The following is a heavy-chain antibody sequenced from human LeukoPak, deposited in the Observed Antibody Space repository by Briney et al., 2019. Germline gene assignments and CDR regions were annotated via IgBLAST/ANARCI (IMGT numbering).Heavy chain of an antibody. CDR1: GGSISSSSYY. CDR3: ARGAYYDFWSGYWSAFDI. J-gene: IGHJ3*02. D-gene: IGHD3-3*01. Sequence: SETLSLTCTVSGGSISSSSYYWGWMRQPPGKGLEWIGSIYYSGSTYYNPSLKSRVTISVDTSKNQFSLKLSSVTAADTAVYYCARGAYYDFWSGYWSAFDIWGQGTMVTVSS. V-gene: IGHV4-39*07. CDR2: IYYSGST.